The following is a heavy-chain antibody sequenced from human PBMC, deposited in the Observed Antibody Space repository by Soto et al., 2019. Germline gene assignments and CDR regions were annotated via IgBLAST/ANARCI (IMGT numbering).Heavy chain of an antibody. J-gene: IGHJ3*02. CDR2: INSDGSST. D-gene: IGHD4-17*01. V-gene: IGHV3-74*01. CDR3: ARDYYGDYNAFDI. CDR1: GFTFSSYW. Sequence: GGSLRLSCAATGFTFSSYWMHWVRQAPGKGLVWVSRINSDGSSTSYADSVKGRFTISRDNAKNTLYLQMNSLRAEDTAVYYCARDYYGDYNAFDIWGQGTMVTVSS.